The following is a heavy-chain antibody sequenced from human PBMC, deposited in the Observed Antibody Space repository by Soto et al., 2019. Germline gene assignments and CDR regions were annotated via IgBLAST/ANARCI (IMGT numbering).Heavy chain of an antibody. CDR1: GGSISSYY. CDR3: ARGNYYDSSGYFFYGMDV. V-gene: IGHV4-59*01. J-gene: IGHJ6*02. Sequence: QVQLQESGPGLVKPSETLSLTCTVSGGSISSYYWSWIRQPPGKGLELIGYIYYSGSTKYNPSLRSRVTISVDTSKNQFSLKVNSVTAADTAVYYCARGNYYDSSGYFFYGMDVWGRGTTVTVSS. CDR2: IYYSGST. D-gene: IGHD3-22*01.